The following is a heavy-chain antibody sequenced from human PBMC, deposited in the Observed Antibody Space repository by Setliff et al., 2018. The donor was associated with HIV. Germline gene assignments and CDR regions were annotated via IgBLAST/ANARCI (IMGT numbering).Heavy chain of an antibody. J-gene: IGHJ4*02. CDR2: ISATGTTV. D-gene: IGHD1-26*01. V-gene: IGHV3-48*01. CDR1: GFVFTDHS. Sequence: GGSLRLSCAASGFVFTDHSLHWVRQAPGEGLEWISYISATGTTVSYADSVRGQFIISRDSVRNEVYLQMKSLRVDDTALYYCVRDQLRWPERWDFDFWGQGTLVTVSS. CDR3: VRDQLRWPERWDFDF.